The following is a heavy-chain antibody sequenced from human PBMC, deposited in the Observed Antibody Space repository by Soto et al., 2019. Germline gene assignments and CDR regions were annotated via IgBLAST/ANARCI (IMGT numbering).Heavy chain of an antibody. V-gene: IGHV3-30-3*01. CDR3: ARDRTPYGDYGLIAFDI. J-gene: IGHJ3*02. Sequence: GGSLRLSCAASGFTFSSYTMHWVRQAPGKGLEWVAVISYDGSNKYYADSVKGRFTISRDNSKNTLYLQMNSLRAEYTAVYYCARDRTPYGDYGLIAFDIWGQGTMVTVSS. CDR1: GFTFSSYT. CDR2: ISYDGSNK. D-gene: IGHD4-17*01.